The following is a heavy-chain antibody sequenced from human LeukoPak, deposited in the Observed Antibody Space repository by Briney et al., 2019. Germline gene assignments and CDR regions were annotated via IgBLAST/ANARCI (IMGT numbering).Heavy chain of an antibody. CDR1: GASVSSGGYY. Sequence: SETLSLTCIVAGASVSSGGYYWSWIRQHPGKGLEWIGYIHYSGNTYYNPSLKSRVTISVDTSKNQFSLKLSSVTVADTAVYYCLKEGDVRTAPPGWGQRILVTVSS. CDR3: LKEGDVRTAPPG. CDR2: IHYSGNT. J-gene: IGHJ4*02. V-gene: IGHV4-31*03. D-gene: IGHD2-21*02.